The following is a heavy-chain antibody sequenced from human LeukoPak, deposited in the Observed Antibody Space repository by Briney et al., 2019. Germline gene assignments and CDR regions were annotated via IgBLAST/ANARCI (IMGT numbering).Heavy chain of an antibody. D-gene: IGHD6-19*01. V-gene: IGHV4-61*08. Sequence: PSETLSLTCAVSGGSISSGGYYWSWIRQPPGKGLEWIGYIYYSGSTNYNPSLKSRVTISVDTSKNQFSLKLSSVTAADTAVYYCARIGPYSSGFDPWGQGTLVTVSS. J-gene: IGHJ5*02. CDR1: GGSISSGGYY. CDR3: ARIGPYSSGFDP. CDR2: IYYSGST.